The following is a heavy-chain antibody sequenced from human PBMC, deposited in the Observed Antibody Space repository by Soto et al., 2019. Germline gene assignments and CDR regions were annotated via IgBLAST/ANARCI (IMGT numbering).Heavy chain of an antibody. D-gene: IGHD2-2*01. CDR3: ARALGYCSSTSCYGYNWFDP. CDR2: ISYDGSNK. J-gene: IGHJ5*02. V-gene: IGHV3-30-3*01. CDR1: GFTFSSYA. Sequence: GGSLRLSCAASGFTFSSYAMRWVRQAPGKGLEWVAVISYDGSNKYYADSVKGRFTISRDNSKNTLYLQMNSLRAEDTAVYYCARALGYCSSTSCYGYNWFDPWGQGTLVTVSS.